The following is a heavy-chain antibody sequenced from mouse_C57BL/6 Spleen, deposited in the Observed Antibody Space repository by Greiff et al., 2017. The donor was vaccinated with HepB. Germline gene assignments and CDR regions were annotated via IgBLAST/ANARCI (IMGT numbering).Heavy chain of an antibody. V-gene: IGHV5-17*01. Sequence: EVKLVESGGGLVKPGGSLKLSCAASGFTFSDYGMHWVRQAPEKGLEWVAYISSGSSTIYYADTVKGRFTISRDNATTTLFLQMTSLTSEDAAMYYCARPAGAGGYYFDYWGQGTTLTVSS. D-gene: IGHD1-1*02. CDR2: ISSGSSTI. CDR3: ARPAGAGGYYFDY. CDR1: GFTFSDYG. J-gene: IGHJ2*01.